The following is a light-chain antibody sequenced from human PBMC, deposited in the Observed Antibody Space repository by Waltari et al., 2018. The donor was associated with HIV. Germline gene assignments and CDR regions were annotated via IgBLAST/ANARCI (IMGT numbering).Light chain of an antibody. CDR1: QDISSW. CDR3: HQANSCPVT. V-gene: IGKV1-12*01. J-gene: IGKJ4*01. CDR2: AAS. Sequence: DIQMTQSPSYVSASVGDRVTITCRESQDISSWLAWYQQKPGKAPKLLISAASSLQSGVPSRFSGSGFGTEFTLTIHNLQPEDFATYHCHQANSCPVTFGGGTKVEIK.